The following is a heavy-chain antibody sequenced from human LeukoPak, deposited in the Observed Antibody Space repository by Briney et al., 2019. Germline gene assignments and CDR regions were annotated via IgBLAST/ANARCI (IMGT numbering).Heavy chain of an antibody. D-gene: IGHD1-26*01. CDR1: GGSISSSSYY. CDR2: IYYSGST. CDR3: ARARSGSYGYDAFNI. V-gene: IGHV4-39*07. J-gene: IGHJ3*02. Sequence: PSETLSLTCTVSGGSISSSSYYWGWIRQPPGKGLEWIGSIYYSGSTYYNPSLKSRVTISVDTSRNQFSLKLTSVTAADTAVYYCARARSGSYGYDAFNIWGQGTMVTVSS.